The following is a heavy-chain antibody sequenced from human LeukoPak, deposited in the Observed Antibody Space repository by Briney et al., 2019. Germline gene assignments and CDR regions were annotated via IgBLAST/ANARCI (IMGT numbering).Heavy chain of an antibody. D-gene: IGHD1-1*01. V-gene: IGHV4-34*01. Sequence: PSETLSLTCAVYGGSFTGYYWSWIRQSPGKGLQWIAEVNHRGDTNYNSSVKGRVTISVDTSKNQFSLKVTSLTAADTAVYYCARGPTISETGYFDYWGQGTLVTVSS. J-gene: IGHJ4*03. CDR3: ARGPTISETGYFDY. CDR2: VNHRGDT. CDR1: GGSFTGYY.